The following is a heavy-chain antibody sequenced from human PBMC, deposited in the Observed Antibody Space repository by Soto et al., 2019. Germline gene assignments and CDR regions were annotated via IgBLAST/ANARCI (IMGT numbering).Heavy chain of an antibody. CDR3: ARTSGDYGLSKYFQH. J-gene: IGHJ1*01. Sequence: QVQLQESGPGLVEPSQTLSLICTVSGGCISSGDYYWSWIRQLPGKGLEWIRYIYYSGTTFHNPSLKSRVSMSVDTSKNLFSLKLSSMTAADTAVYYCARTSGDYGLSKYFQHWGQGTLVTVSS. V-gene: IGHV4-31*03. D-gene: IGHD4-17*01. CDR2: IYYSGTT. CDR1: GGCISSGDYY.